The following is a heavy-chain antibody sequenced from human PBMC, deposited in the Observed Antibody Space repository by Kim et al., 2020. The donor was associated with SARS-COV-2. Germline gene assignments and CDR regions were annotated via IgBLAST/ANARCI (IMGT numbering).Heavy chain of an antibody. J-gene: IGHJ3*02. Sequence: DSVKGRFTISSDNAKNSLYLQMNSLRAEDTAVYYCARPYYDSSGYDAFDIWGQGTMVTVSS. CDR3: ARPYYDSSGYDAFDI. D-gene: IGHD3-22*01. V-gene: IGHV3-11*04.